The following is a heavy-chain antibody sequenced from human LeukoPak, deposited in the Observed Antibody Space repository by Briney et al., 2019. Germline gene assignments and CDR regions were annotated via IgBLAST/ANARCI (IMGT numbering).Heavy chain of an antibody. CDR3: ARDRRSVDRSGGSCYSGFDP. CDR1: GGSISSYY. CDR2: IYYSGST. V-gene: IGHV4-59*01. J-gene: IGHJ5*02. Sequence: PSETLSLTCTVSGGSISSYYWSWIRQPPGKGLEWIGYIYYSGSTNYNPSLKSRVTISVDTSKNQFSLKLSSVTAADTAVYYCARDRRSVDRSGGSCYSGFDPWGQGTLVTVSS. D-gene: IGHD2-15*01.